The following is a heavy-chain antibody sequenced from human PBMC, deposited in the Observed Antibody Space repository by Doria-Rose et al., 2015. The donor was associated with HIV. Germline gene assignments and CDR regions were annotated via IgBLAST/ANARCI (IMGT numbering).Heavy chain of an antibody. V-gene: IGHV1-3*01. CDR1: GYTFSAYA. CDR3: ARIHSLSSSSLGH. D-gene: IGHD6-13*01. Sequence: QVQLVPSGAEVKKPGASVTVSCKTSGYTFSAYAIHWVRQAPGQRLEWMGWLNVGNGDTRYSRKLQDRATITSDTSANTGYMALSSLRSEDTAVYYCARIHSLSSSSLGHWGQGTLVTVSS. CDR2: LNVGNGDT. J-gene: IGHJ4*02.